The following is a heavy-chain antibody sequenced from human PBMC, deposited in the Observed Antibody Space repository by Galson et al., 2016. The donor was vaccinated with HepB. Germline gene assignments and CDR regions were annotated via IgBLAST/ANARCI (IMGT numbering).Heavy chain of an antibody. CDR1: GASISGYY. J-gene: IGHJ6*02. CDR2: IYYSGRT. Sequence: ETLSLTCTVSGASISGYYLSWIRQPPGKGLEWIGYIYYSGRTNYNPSLKSRVTISVDTSKNQFSLKLSSVTAADTAVYYCARDAGYDFWSAYYMAPRSYYFAMDVWGQGTTVTVSS. D-gene: IGHD3-3*01. V-gene: IGHV4-59*01. CDR3: ARDAGYDFWSAYYMAPRSYYFAMDV.